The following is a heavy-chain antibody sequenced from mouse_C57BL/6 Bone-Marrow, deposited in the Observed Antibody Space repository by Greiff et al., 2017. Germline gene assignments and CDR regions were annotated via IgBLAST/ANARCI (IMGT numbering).Heavy chain of an antibody. J-gene: IGHJ4*01. CDR3: ARGGDYPYYAMDY. Sequence: QVQLQQSGAELVKPGASVKISCKASGYTFTTYPIEWMKQNHGKSLEWIGNFHPYNDDTKYNEKFKGKDTLTVEKSSSTVYLELSRLTSDDSSVYYCARGGDYPYYAMDYWGQGTSVTVSS. CDR2: FHPYNDDT. D-gene: IGHD2-4*01. CDR1: GYTFTTYP. V-gene: IGHV1-47*01.